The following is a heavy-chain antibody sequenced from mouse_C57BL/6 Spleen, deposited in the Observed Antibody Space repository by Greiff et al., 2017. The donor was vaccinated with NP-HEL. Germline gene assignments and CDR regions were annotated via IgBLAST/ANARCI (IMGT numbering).Heavy chain of an antibody. J-gene: IGHJ3*01. D-gene: IGHD2-3*01. CDR2: IDPETGGT. Sequence: QVQLQQSGAELVRPGASVTLSCKASGYTFTDYEMHWVKQTPVHGLEWIGAIDPETGGTAYNQKFKGKAILTADKSSSTAYMELRSLTSEDSAVYYCTTYGGYRGPFAYWGQGTLVTVSA. CDR3: TTYGGYRGPFAY. CDR1: GYTFTDYE. V-gene: IGHV1-15*01.